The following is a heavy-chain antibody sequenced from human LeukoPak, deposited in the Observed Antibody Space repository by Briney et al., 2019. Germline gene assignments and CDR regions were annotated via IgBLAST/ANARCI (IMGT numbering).Heavy chain of an antibody. D-gene: IGHD6-13*01. V-gene: IGHV4-39*07. CDR1: GGSISSSSYY. CDR2: IYYSGST. J-gene: IGHJ4*02. CDR3: ARDVVAAAGTWDY. Sequence: ASETLSLTCTVSGGSISSSSYYWGWIRQPPGKGLEWIGSIYYSGSTYFNPSLKSRVTMSVDTSKNQFSLKLSSVTTADTAVYYCARDVVAAAGTWDYWGQGTLVTVSS.